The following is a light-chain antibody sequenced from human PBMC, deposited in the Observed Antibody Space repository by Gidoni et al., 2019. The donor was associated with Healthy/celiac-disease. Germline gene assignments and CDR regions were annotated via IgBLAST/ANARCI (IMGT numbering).Light chain of an antibody. CDR2: GAS. CDR3: QQYGSSPPFT. J-gene: IGKJ3*01. Sequence: DIVLSHSPGTLSLSPGDRATLSCRASQSVSSSYLAWYQQKPGQAPRLLIYGASSRATGIPDRFSGSGSGTDFTLTISRLEPEDFAVYYCQQYGSSPPFTFGPGTKVEIK. CDR1: QSVSSSY. V-gene: IGKV3-20*01.